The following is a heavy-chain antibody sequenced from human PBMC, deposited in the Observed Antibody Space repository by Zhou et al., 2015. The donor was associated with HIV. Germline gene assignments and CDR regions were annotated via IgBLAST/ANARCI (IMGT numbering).Heavy chain of an antibody. Sequence: VHLVESGGGVVQPGRSLRLSCAASGFTFDDYAMHWVRQAPGKGLEWVSLISWDGDNTYYTDSVKGRFTISRDNSKNSLYLQMNSLRAEDTALYYCATDNMATMGYFDYWGQGTLVTVSS. D-gene: IGHD5-24*01. J-gene: IGHJ4*02. CDR3: ATDNMATMGYFDY. V-gene: IGHV3-43D*04. CDR2: ISWDGDNT. CDR1: GFTFDDYA.